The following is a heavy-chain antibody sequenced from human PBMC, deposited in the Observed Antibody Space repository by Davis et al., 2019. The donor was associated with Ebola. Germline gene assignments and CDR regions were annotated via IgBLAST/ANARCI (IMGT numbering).Heavy chain of an antibody. J-gene: IGHJ4*02. Sequence: GESLKISCAVTGFTFTTYAMSWVRQAPGKGLEWVSTIGGGGGDTYYADSVKGRFTISRDIAKNTVFLQMDSLRAEDTALYYCAKGGAAHTPFDYWDQGTLVTVSS. CDR2: IGGGGGDT. CDR1: GFTFTTYA. D-gene: IGHD6-6*01. CDR3: AKGGAAHTPFDY. V-gene: IGHV3-23*01.